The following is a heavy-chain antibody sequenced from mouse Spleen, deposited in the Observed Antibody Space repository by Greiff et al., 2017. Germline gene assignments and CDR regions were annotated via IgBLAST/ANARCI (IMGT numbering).Heavy chain of an antibody. CDR3: AREGWLPYFDV. V-gene: IGHV1-82*01. J-gene: IGHJ1*01. CDR2: IYPGDGDT. CDR1: GYAFSSSW. Sequence: VQLQQSGPELVKPGASVKISCKASGYAFSSSWMNWVKQRPGKGLEWIGRIYPGDGDTNYNGKFKGKATLTADKSSSTAYMQLSSLTSEDSAVYFCAREGWLPYFDVWGAGTTVTVSS. D-gene: IGHD2-3*01.